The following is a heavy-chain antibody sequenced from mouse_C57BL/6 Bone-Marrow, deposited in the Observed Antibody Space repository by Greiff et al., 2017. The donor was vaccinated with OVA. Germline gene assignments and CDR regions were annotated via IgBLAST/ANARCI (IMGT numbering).Heavy chain of an antibody. CDR1: GYTFTSYW. J-gene: IGHJ1*03. Sequence: VKLSCKASGYTFTSYWMHWVKQRPGQGLEWIGEIDPSDSYTNYNQKFKGKSTLTVDKSSSTAYMQLSSLTSEDSAVYYCARKGHYYGSSSGYFDVWGTGTTVTVSS. V-gene: IGHV1-69*01. CDR3: ARKGHYYGSSSGYFDV. D-gene: IGHD1-1*01. CDR2: IDPSDSYT.